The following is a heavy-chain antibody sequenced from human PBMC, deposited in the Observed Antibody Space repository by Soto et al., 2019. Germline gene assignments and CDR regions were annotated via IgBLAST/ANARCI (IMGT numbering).Heavy chain of an antibody. D-gene: IGHD6-13*01. Sequence: QVQLQESGPGLVKPSETLSLTCTVSGGSVSSGSYYWSWIRQPPGKGLEWIGYIYYSGSTNYNPPLKRRATISXXTXKXLFSLKLSSVTAADTAVYYCARDLSSRWYLGQTFDPWGQGTLVTVSS. V-gene: IGHV4-61*01. CDR3: ARDLSSRWYLGQTFDP. CDR1: GGSVSSGSYY. J-gene: IGHJ5*02. CDR2: IYYSGST.